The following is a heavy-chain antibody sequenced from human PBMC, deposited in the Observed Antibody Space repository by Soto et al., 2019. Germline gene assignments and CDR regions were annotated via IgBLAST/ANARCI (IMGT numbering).Heavy chain of an antibody. CDR1: GFTCSSYP. V-gene: IGHV3-74*01. D-gene: IGHD2-8*01. J-gene: IGHJ4*02. Sequence: GCSLKLSCANAGFTCSSYPIHWVRQAPGKGPVWVSRITEDGSGTTYADSVKGRFTVTRDNAKNTMYLQMSGLGAEDTAVYHCVRGTNGWRGMDYWGQGTLVTVSS. CDR3: VRGTNGWRGMDY. CDR2: ITEDGSGT.